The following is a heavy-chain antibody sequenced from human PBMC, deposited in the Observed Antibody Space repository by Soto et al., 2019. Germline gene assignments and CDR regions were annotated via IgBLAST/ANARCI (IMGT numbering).Heavy chain of an antibody. CDR1: GGSVSSDSYH. J-gene: IGHJ5*02. CDR3: AARVGATPPKT. Sequence: QVQLQESGPGLVKPSETLSLRCTVSGGSVSSDSYHWCWIRQPPGKGREWIGNIYYSGSTNYNPCLKSRVTRSVDTSKNQCSLNLSSVTAADTAVYYCAARVGATPPKTWGQGTLVIVSS. V-gene: IGHV4-61*01. CDR2: IYYSGST. D-gene: IGHD1-26*01.